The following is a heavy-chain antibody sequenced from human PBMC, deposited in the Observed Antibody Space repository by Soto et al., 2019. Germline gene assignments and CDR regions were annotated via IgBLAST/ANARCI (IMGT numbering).Heavy chain of an antibody. J-gene: IGHJ4*02. Sequence: ELQVLESGGGLVEPGGSLRLTCAASGFTLSEYGTSWVRQAPGKGLVWVSFVSGSGDGTYYTDSVKGRFTISRDSSKNTVCLQMNSLRAEDTAVYYCATSNYGERDWGQGTLVTVSS. CDR1: GFTLSEYG. CDR3: ATSNYGERD. V-gene: IGHV3-23*01. CDR2: VSGSGDGT. D-gene: IGHD3-10*01.